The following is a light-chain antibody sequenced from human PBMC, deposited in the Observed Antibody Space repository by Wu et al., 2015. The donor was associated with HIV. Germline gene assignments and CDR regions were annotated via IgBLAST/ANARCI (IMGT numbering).Light chain of an antibody. Sequence: EIVLTQSPGTLSLSPGERATLSCRASQSVSSSYVAWYQQKPGQAPRLFIYGASSRAAGIPGRFRGSGSGTDFTLTISGLEPEDSAVYYCQQYGSSPYTFGQGTKLEIK. J-gene: IGKJ2*01. CDR3: QQYGSSPYT. CDR2: GAS. CDR1: QSVSSSY. V-gene: IGKV3-20*01.